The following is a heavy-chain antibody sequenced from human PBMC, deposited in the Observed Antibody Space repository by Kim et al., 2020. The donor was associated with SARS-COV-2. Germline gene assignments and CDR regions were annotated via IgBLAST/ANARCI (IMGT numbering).Heavy chain of an antibody. Sequence: GGSLRLSCAASGFTFSSYGMHWVRQAPGKGLEWVAVIWYDGSNKYYADSVKGRFTISRDNSKNTLYLQMNSLRAEDTAVYYCARDFTSLTGYYYYGMDVWGQGTTVTVSS. V-gene: IGHV3-33*01. CDR2: IWYDGSNK. D-gene: IGHD3-10*01. CDR1: GFTFSSYG. J-gene: IGHJ6*02. CDR3: ARDFTSLTGYYYYGMDV.